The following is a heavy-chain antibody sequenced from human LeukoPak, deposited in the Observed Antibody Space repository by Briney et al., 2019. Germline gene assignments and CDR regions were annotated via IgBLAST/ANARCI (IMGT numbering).Heavy chain of an antibody. CDR1: GFTLSDYG. CDR2: IHSGGSTT. Sequence: GGSLRLSCAASGFTLSDYGMHWVRQAPGEGLVWLSHIHSGGSTTTYAASVKGRFTISRDKAKNTVHLEMIGLRGEDTAVYYCARDFYGSYCTGGSCYYRNWFDPWGQGTQVTVSS. J-gene: IGHJ5*02. D-gene: IGHD2-15*01. CDR3: ARDFYGSYCTGGSCYYRNWFDP. V-gene: IGHV3-74*01.